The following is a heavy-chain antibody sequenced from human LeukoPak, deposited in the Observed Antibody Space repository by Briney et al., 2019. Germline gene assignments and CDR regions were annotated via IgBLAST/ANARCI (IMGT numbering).Heavy chain of an antibody. D-gene: IGHD3-3*01. J-gene: IGHJ4*02. CDR2: ISGSGDNT. CDR1: GFTFSNYA. CDR3: ARGVLWSGYFYFDY. Sequence: PGGSLRLSCAASGFTFSNYALSWVRQAPGKGLEWVSAISGSGDNTYYADSVKGRFTISRDNSKNTLYLQMDSLRAEDTAIYYCARGVLWSGYFYFDYWGQGTLVTVSS. V-gene: IGHV3-23*01.